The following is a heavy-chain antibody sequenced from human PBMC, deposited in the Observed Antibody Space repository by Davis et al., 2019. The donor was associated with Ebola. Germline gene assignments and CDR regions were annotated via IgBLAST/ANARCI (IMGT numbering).Heavy chain of an antibody. V-gene: IGHV4-39*01. CDR1: GGSISSSSYY. D-gene: IGHD3-3*01. Sequence: GSLRLSCTVSGGSISSSSYYWGWIRQPPGKGLEWIGSIYYSGSTYYNPSLKSRVTISVDTSKNQFSLKLSSVTAADTAVYYCARHPYDFWSGYWGVNWFDPWGQGTLVTVSS. J-gene: IGHJ5*02. CDR2: IYYSGST. CDR3: ARHPYDFWSGYWGVNWFDP.